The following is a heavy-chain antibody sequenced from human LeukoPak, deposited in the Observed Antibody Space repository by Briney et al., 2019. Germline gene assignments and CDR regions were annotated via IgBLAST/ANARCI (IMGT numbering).Heavy chain of an antibody. V-gene: IGHV1-46*01. CDR2: INPSGGST. Sequence: ASVNVSCKASGYTFTSYYMHWVRQAPGQGLEWTGIINPSGGSTSYAQKFQGRVTMTRDTSTSTVYMELSSLRSEDTAVYYCARDDYGDYGWFDPWGQGTLVTVSS. J-gene: IGHJ5*02. CDR3: ARDDYGDYGWFDP. D-gene: IGHD4-17*01. CDR1: GYTFTSYY.